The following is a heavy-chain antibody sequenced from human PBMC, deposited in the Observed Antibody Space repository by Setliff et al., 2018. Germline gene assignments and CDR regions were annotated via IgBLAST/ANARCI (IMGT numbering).Heavy chain of an antibody. V-gene: IGHV4-39*07. J-gene: IGHJ6*02. CDR2: IYYSGST. D-gene: IGHD6-13*01. CDR3: ARSAGYSSSWYNYYYGMDV. CDR1: GGSISSSIYY. Sequence: PSETLSLTCTVSGGSISSSIYYWGWISQPPGKCLEWIGYIYYSGSTYYNPSLKSRVTISVDTSKDQFSLKLSAGTAADTAVYYCARSAGYSSSWYNYYYGMDVWGQGTTVTVSS.